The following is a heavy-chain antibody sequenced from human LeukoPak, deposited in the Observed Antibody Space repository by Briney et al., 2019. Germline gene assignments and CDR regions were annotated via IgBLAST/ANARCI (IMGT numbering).Heavy chain of an antibody. CDR3: ARANRGGSFPFDY. J-gene: IGHJ4*02. V-gene: IGHV4-34*01. CDR2: INHSGST. D-gene: IGHD2-15*01. CDR1: GGSFSGYY. Sequence: PSETLSLTCAVYGGSFSGYYWSWIRQPPGKGLEWLGEINHSGSTNYNPSLKSRVTISVDTSKNQFSLKLSSVTAADTAVYYCARANRGGSFPFDYWGQGTLVTVSS.